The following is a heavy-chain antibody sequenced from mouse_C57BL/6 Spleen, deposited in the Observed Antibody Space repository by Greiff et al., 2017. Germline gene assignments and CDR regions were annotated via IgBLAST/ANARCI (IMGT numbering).Heavy chain of an antibody. CDR3: ARKPNDGYYVPHWYFDV. V-gene: IGHV2-9-1*01. CDR1: GFSLTSYA. CDR2: IWTGGGT. J-gene: IGHJ1*03. Sequence: VQGVESGPGLVAPSQSLSITCTVSGFSLTSYAISWVRQPPGKGLEWLGVIWTGGGTNYNSALKSRLSISKDNSKSQVFLKMNSLQTDDTARYYCARKPNDGYYVPHWYFDVWGTGTTVTVSS. D-gene: IGHD2-3*01.